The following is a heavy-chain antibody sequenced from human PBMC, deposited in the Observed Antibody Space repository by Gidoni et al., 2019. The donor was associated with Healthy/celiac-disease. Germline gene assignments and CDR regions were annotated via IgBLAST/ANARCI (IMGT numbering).Heavy chain of an antibody. J-gene: IGHJ5*02. Sequence: EVQLVESGGGLVQPGGSLRLSCAASVFTFSSYWMSWVRQAPGKGLEWVANIKQDGSEKYYVDSVKGRFTISRDNAKNSLYLQMNSLRAEDTAVYYCAREGGRSAMIVVDTWGQGTLVTVSS. CDR2: IKQDGSEK. CDR3: AREGGRSAMIVVDT. V-gene: IGHV3-7*03. CDR1: VFTFSSYW. D-gene: IGHD3-22*01.